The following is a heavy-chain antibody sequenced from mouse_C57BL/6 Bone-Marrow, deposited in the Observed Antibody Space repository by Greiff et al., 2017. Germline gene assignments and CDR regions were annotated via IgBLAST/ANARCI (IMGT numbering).Heavy chain of an antibody. D-gene: IGHD4-1*01. CDR1: GYTFTSYW. Sequence: QVQLQQPGAELVKPGASVKLSCKASGYTFTSYWMHWVKQRPGQGLEWIGMIHPNSGSTNYNEKFKGKATLTVDKSSSTVYMQLSSLPSEDSAVYYCARSRLTGFAYWGQGTLVTVSA. J-gene: IGHJ3*01. V-gene: IGHV1-64*01. CDR2: IHPNSGST. CDR3: ARSRLTGFAY.